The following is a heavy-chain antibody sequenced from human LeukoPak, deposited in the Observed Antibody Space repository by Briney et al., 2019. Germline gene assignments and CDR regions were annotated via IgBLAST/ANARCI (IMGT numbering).Heavy chain of an antibody. Sequence: ASVKVSCKASGYTFIAYYMHWVRQAPGQGLEWMGWVNPAGGGTNYAQKFQGRVTMTRDTSINTAYMELSDLRSDDTAVYYCAGQKDPRPIDYWGQGTLITVSS. CDR2: VNPAGGGT. CDR3: AGQKDPRPIDY. V-gene: IGHV1-2*02. CDR1: GYTFIAYY. J-gene: IGHJ4*02.